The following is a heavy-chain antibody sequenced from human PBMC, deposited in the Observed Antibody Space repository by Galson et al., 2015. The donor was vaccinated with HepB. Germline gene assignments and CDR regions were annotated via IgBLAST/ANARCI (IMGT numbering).Heavy chain of an antibody. CDR2: ISSSSSTI. D-gene: IGHD2-2*01. CDR1: GFTFSSYS. Sequence: SLRLSCAASGFTFSSYSMNWVRQAPGKGLEWVSYISSSSSTIYYADSAKGRFTISRDNAKDSLYLQMNSLRDEDTAVYYCARDHLIVVVPADPNAFDYWGQGTLVTVSS. CDR3: ARDHLIVVVPADPNAFDY. V-gene: IGHV3-48*02. J-gene: IGHJ4*02.